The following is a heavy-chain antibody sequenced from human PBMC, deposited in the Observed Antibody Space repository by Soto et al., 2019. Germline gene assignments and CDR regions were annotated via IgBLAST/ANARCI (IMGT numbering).Heavy chain of an antibody. V-gene: IGHV3-48*02. CDR1: GFTFSSYS. CDR3: ARDPVLLWSPFFFDY. D-gene: IGHD3-10*01. CDR2: ISSSSSTI. J-gene: IGHJ4*02. Sequence: EVQLVESGGGLVQPGGSLRLSCAASGFTFSSYSMNWVRQAPGKGLEWVSYISSSSSTIYYADSVKGRFTISRDNAKYSLYLQMNSLRDEDTAVYYCARDPVLLWSPFFFDYWGQGTLVTVSS.